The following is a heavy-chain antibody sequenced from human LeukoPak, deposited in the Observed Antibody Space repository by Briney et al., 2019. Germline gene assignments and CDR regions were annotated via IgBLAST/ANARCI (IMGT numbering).Heavy chain of an antibody. CDR3: ASTADY. D-gene: IGHD5-18*01. CDR1: GFTFDDYA. V-gene: IGHV3-9*01. J-gene: IGHJ4*02. Sequence: GGSLRLSCAASGFTFDDYAMHWVRQAPGKGLEWVSGISWNSGSIGYADSVKGRFTISRDNAKNSLYLQMNSLRAEDTASYYCASTADYWGQGTLVTVSS. CDR2: ISWNSGSI.